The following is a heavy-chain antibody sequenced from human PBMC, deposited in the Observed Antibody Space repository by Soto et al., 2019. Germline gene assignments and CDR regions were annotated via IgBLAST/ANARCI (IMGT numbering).Heavy chain of an antibody. D-gene: IGHD3-16*01. CDR1: GGSIRSSHW. CDR3: ARDKATVGGYNLYDP. J-gene: IGHJ5*02. V-gene: IGHV4-4*02. Sequence: PSETLSLTCTDSGGSIRSSHWWSWVRQPPGKGLERIGEIYHSGSTNLDPSLKSRVTLSVDKSKNQFSLKLTSVTAADTAVYYCARDKATVGGYNLYDPWGQGILVTVSS. CDR2: IYHSGST.